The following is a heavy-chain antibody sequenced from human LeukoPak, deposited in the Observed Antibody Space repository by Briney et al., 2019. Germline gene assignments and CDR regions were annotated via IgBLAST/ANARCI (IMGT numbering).Heavy chain of an antibody. D-gene: IGHD2-15*01. CDR3: ARKGYCSGGSCYEGFDY. CDR1: GGTFSSYA. CDR2: IIPIFGTA. J-gene: IGHJ4*02. Sequence: SVKVSCKASGGTFSSYAISWARQAPGQGLEWMGGIIPIFGTANYAQKFQGRVTITADKSTSTAYMELSSLRSVDTAVYYCARKGYCSGGSCYEGFDYWGQGTLVTVSS. V-gene: IGHV1-69*06.